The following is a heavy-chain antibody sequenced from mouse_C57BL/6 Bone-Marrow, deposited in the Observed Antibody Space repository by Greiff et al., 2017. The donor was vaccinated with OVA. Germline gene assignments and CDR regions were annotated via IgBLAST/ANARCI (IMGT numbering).Heavy chain of an antibody. CDR1: GYTFTDYY. D-gene: IGHD1-1*01. V-gene: IGHV1-26*01. Sequence: EVQLQQSGPELVKPGASVKISCKASGYTFTDYYMNWVKQSHGKSLEWIGDINPNNGGTSYNQKFKGKATLTVDKSSSTAYMELRSLTSEDSAVYYCARPLITTGWDYFDYWGQGTTLTVSS. CDR3: ARPLITTGWDYFDY. J-gene: IGHJ2*01. CDR2: INPNNGGT.